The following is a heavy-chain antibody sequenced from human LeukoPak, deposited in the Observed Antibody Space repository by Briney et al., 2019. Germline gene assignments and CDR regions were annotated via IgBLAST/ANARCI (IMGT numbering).Heavy chain of an antibody. CDR3: ARDYGSIVATTPYYFDY. D-gene: IGHD5-12*01. J-gene: IGHJ4*02. Sequence: GGSLRLSCAASGFTVSSNYMSWVRQAPGKGLEWVSVIYSSGSTYYADSVKGRFTISRDNSKNTLYLQMNSLRAEDTAVYYCARDYGSIVATTPYYFDYWGQGTLVTVSS. V-gene: IGHV3-53*01. CDR2: IYSSGST. CDR1: GFTVSSNY.